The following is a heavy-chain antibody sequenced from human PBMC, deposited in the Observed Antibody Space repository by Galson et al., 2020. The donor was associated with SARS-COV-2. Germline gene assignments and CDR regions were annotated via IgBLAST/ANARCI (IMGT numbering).Heavy chain of an antibody. CDR1: GGSFSGYS. V-gene: IGHV4-34*01. J-gene: IGHJ6*03. CDR3: ARGHRGVVPSTVLGLGPYYSYYYMDV. D-gene: IGHD3-16*01. Sequence: SQTLSLTCAVYGGSFSGYSWTWIRQPPGKGLEWIGEINISGSTTYNPSLKSRVTISVDTSKNQFSLNLSSLTAADTAVYYCARGHRGVVPSTVLGLGPYYSYYYMDVWGRGTAVTVSS. CDR2: INISGST.